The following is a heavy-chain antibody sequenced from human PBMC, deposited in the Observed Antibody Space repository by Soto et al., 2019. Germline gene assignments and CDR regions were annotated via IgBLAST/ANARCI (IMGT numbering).Heavy chain of an antibody. CDR3: ARDGYYDSSGSRNYYYYGMNV. CDR1: GYTFTSYG. Sequence: QAQLVQSGAEVKKPGASVKVSCKASGYTFTSYGIDWVRQAPGQGLEWLGWISAYDGNTNYAQILQGRVSLTTDTSKNTSYRELRGLRSDDTTMYFWARDGYYDSSGSRNYYYYGMNVWGQGTTVTVSS. D-gene: IGHD3-22*01. J-gene: IGHJ6*02. CDR2: ISAYDGNT. V-gene: IGHV1-18*01.